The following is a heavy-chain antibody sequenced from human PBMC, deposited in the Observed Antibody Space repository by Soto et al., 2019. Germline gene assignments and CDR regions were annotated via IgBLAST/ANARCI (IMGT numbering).Heavy chain of an antibody. V-gene: IGHV3-21*01. Sequence: GGSLRLSCAASGFTFSNYAMNWVRQAPGKGLEWVSSISSSSSYIYYADSVKGRFTISRDNAKNSLYLQMNSLRAEDTAVYYCARVYYYGSGVPYFDYWGQGTLVTVSS. J-gene: IGHJ4*02. CDR1: GFTFSNYA. CDR2: ISSSSSYI. D-gene: IGHD3-10*01. CDR3: ARVYYYGSGVPYFDY.